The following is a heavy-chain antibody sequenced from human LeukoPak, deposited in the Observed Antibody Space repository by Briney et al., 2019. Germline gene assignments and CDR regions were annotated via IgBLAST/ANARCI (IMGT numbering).Heavy chain of an antibody. CDR2: MNPNSGNT. CDR1: GYTFTSYD. CDR3: AREAAPIQRWLQYNWFDP. V-gene: IGHV1-8*01. D-gene: IGHD5-24*01. Sequence: ASVTVSCTASGYTFTSYDINWVRQATGQGLEWMGWMNPNSGNTGYAQKFQGRVTMTRNTSISTAYMELSRLRSDDTAVYYCAREAAPIQRWLQYNWFDPWGQGTLVTVSS. J-gene: IGHJ5*02.